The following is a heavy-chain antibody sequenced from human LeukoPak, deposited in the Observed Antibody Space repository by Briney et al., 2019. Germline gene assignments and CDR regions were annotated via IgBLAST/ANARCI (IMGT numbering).Heavy chain of an antibody. D-gene: IGHD3-22*01. CDR2: FNPEGGGT. CDR3: AKDVQWPAIVGSLGAFDI. J-gene: IGHJ3*02. CDR1: GYTFTGYH. Sequence: ASVKVSCKASGYTFTGYHMHWVRQAPGQGLEWMGWFNPEGGGTDYAQKFQGRVTMTRDTSISTAYMELRSLRSDDTAVYYCAKDVQWPAIVGSLGAFDIWGQGTMVTVSS. V-gene: IGHV1-2*02.